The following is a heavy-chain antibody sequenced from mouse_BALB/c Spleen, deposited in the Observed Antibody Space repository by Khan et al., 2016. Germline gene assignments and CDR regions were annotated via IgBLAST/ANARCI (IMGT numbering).Heavy chain of an antibody. CDR1: GFSLTTYG. J-gene: IGHJ2*01. V-gene: IGHV2-9*02. D-gene: IGHD2-10*02. CDR3: ARVQYGNYDYFDY. CDR2: ICPGGST. Sequence: QVQLKESGPGLVAPSQSLSISCTVSGFSLTTYGVHWVRQPPGKGLKWLGVICPGGSTNYNSALMYRLSISKDNAKTRIILKMNSPKTDDTAIYYCARVQYGNYDYFDYWGQGTTLTVSS.